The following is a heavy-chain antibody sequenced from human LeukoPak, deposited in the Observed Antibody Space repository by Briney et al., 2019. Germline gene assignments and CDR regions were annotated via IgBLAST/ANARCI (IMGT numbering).Heavy chain of an antibody. CDR1: GFTFSSYS. Sequence: NPGGSLRLSCAASGFTFSSYSMNWVRQAPGKGLEWVSSISGSSSYIYYADSVKGRFTISRDNAKNSLYLQMNSLRAEDTAVYYCARGGLPSLYYDYIWGSYPYYFDYWGQGTLVTVSS. V-gene: IGHV3-21*01. CDR2: ISGSSSYI. CDR3: ARGGLPSLYYDYIWGSYPYYFDY. J-gene: IGHJ4*02. D-gene: IGHD3-16*02.